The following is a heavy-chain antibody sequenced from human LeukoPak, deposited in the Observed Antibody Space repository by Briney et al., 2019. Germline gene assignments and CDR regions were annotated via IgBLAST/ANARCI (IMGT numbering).Heavy chain of an antibody. CDR3: ARGAVRGGTNFDY. J-gene: IGHJ4*02. CDR2: AYYRSKWFI. D-gene: IGHD3-10*01. V-gene: IGHV6-1*01. Sequence: SQTLSLTCAISGDSVSGSPAVWNWIRQCPSRGLEWLGRAYYRSKWFIDYALSVKGRITITPDTSKNQFSLQLNSVTAEDTAVYYCARGAVRGGTNFDYWGQGTLVTVSS. CDR1: GDSVSGSPAV.